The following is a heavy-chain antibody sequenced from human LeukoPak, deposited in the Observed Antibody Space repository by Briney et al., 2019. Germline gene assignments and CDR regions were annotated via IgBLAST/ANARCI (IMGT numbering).Heavy chain of an antibody. CDR1: GDSISSTRHS. CDR2: IYYSGRT. Sequence: SETLSLTCTVSGDSISSTRHSWGWIRQPPGKGLEWIGSIYYSGRTYYNPSLKSRVTMSVHTSKNQFSLKLSSVTAADTAVYYCARHNYYGSGRYFDYWGQGTLVTVSS. CDR3: ARHNYYGSGRYFDY. V-gene: IGHV4-39*01. J-gene: IGHJ4*02. D-gene: IGHD3-10*01.